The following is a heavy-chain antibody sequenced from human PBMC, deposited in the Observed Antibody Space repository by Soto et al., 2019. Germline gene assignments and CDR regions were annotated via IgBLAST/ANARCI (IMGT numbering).Heavy chain of an antibody. D-gene: IGHD6-13*01. V-gene: IGHV3-33*01. CDR1: GFTFSSYG. Sequence: LRLSCAASGFTFSSYGMHWVRQAPGKGLEWVAVIWYDGSNKYYADSVKGRFTISRDNSKNTLYLQMNSLRAEDTAVYYCAREPTGVAAADYYYGMDVWGQGTTVTVSS. J-gene: IGHJ6*02. CDR2: IWYDGSNK. CDR3: AREPTGVAAADYYYGMDV.